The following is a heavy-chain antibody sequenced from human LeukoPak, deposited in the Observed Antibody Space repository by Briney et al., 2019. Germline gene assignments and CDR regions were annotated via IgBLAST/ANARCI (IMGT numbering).Heavy chain of an antibody. CDR3: ARDQVGSSSGY. Sequence: GGSLRLSCAASGFTFSSYWMSWVRQAPGKGLEWVANIKQDGSEKYYVDSVKGRFTISRDNAKNSLDLQMNSLRAEDTAVYYCARDQVGSSSGYWGQGTLVTVSS. CDR2: IKQDGSEK. D-gene: IGHD6-6*01. V-gene: IGHV3-7*01. J-gene: IGHJ4*02. CDR1: GFTFSSYW.